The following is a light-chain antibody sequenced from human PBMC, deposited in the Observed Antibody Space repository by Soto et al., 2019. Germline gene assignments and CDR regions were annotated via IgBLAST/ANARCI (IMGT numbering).Light chain of an antibody. CDR1: QRINKY. V-gene: IGKV1-39*01. Sequence: DIQMTQSPSSLSASVGDSVTIPCRASQRINKYLNWYQQRSGRAPRLLIHTASSLHSGVPSRFSGSGSGSDFTLTISSLQPKDFATYFCQQSFSTPYTVGPGTKLEI. CDR2: TAS. CDR3: QQSFSTPYT. J-gene: IGKJ2*01.